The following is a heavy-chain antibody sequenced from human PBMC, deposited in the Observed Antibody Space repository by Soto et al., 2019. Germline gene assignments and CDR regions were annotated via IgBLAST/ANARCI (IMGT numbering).Heavy chain of an antibody. V-gene: IGHV4-39*01. CDR1: GGSLSSGSYY. Sequence: TLSLTWTVSGGSLSSGSYYWGWIRQPPGKGLEWIGSIYYSGSTYYNPSLKSRVTISVDTSKNQFSLKLSSVTAADTAVYYCASPKIAFYNWFDPWGQGTLVTVSS. CDR3: ASPKIAFYNWFDP. D-gene: IGHD3-3*02. CDR2: IYYSGST. J-gene: IGHJ5*02.